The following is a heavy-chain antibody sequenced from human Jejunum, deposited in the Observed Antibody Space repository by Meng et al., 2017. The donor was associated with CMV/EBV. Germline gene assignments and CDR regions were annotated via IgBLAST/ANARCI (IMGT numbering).Heavy chain of an antibody. CDR1: GFTFRSYM. V-gene: IGHV3-53*01. CDR3: ARLPTGYPNWVDP. J-gene: IGHJ5*02. CDR2: IHNSGNT. Sequence: CAASGFTFRSYMMTWVRQTPGKGLEWVAVIHNSGNTYYPDYAKGRFTISRDNSKNTVHLQMNSLRAEDTAVYFCARLPTGYPNWVDPWGQGTLVTVSS. D-gene: IGHD3-9*01.